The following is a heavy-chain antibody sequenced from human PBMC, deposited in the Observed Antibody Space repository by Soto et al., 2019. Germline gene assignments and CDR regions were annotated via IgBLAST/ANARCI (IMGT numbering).Heavy chain of an antibody. CDR1: GGTFSSYA. Sequence: QVELVQSGAEVKKPGSSVTVSCKGSGGTFSSYAISWVRQAPGQGLEWMGGIIPICGTANYAQKFQGRVTITADESTSKAYMELTSLTSEDTAVYYCARDVAAAGKVWFDPWGQGALVTVSS. CDR3: ARDVAAAGKVWFDP. J-gene: IGHJ5*02. V-gene: IGHV1-69*01. D-gene: IGHD6-13*01. CDR2: IIPICGTA.